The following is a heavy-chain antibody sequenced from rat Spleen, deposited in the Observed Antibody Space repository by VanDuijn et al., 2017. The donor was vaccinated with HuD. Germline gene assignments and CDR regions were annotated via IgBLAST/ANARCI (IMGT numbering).Heavy chain of an antibody. Sequence: EVKLVETGGGLGHPGESLKLSCVASGFTFSSYWMFWIRQAPGEGLEWLSSISPDGGDTYYPDSVKGRFTISRDNAKSTLYLQMDNVRSEDTATYYCARLSDYYSPFDYWGQGVMVTVSS. CDR1: GFTFSSYW. J-gene: IGHJ2*01. D-gene: IGHD1-1*01. CDR3: ARLSDYYSPFDY. CDR2: ISPDGGDT. V-gene: IGHV5-58*01.